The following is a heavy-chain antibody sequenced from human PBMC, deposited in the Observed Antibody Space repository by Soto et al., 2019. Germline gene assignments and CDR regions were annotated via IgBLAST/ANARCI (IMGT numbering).Heavy chain of an antibody. CDR3: ARRGTYQWGHFDY. Sequence: EVQLLESGGGLVQPGGSLRLSCAVSGFSYSTYGVTWVRQAPGKGLEWVCGVSGGSGATHYRDSVRGRFTITGDESRNTVYLQMHSLRVEDTAVYYCARRGTYQWGHFDYWGQGVQVTVSS. CDR1: GFSYSTYG. J-gene: IGHJ4*02. CDR2: VSGGSGAT. D-gene: IGHD2-8*01. V-gene: IGHV3-23*01.